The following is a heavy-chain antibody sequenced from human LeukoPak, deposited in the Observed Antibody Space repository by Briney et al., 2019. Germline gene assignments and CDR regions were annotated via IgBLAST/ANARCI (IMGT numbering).Heavy chain of an antibody. CDR1: GGSFSGYY. V-gene: IGHV4-34*01. CDR2: INHSGST. D-gene: IGHD3-22*01. Sequence: SETLSLTCAVYGGSFSGYYWSWIRQPPGKGLEWIGEINHSGSTNYNPSLKSRVTISVDTSKNQFSLKLSSVTAADTAVYYCARGARRYYDSRGYCDYWGQGTLVTVSS. J-gene: IGHJ4*02. CDR3: ARGARRYYDSRGYCDY.